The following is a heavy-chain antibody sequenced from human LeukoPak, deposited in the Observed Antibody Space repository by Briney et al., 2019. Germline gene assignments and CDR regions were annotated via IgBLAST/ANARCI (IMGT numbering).Heavy chain of an antibody. Sequence: ASVKVSCKASGGTFSSYAISWVRQAPGQGLEWMGGIIPILGTANYAQKFQGRVTITADESTSTAYMELSSLRSEDTAVYYCARELLEWELVYWGQGTLVTVSS. V-gene: IGHV1-69*13. D-gene: IGHD1-26*01. CDR1: GGTFSSYA. J-gene: IGHJ4*02. CDR2: IIPILGTA. CDR3: ARELLEWELVY.